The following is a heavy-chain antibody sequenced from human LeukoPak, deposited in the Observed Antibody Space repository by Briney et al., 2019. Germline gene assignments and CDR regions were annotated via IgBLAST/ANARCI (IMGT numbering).Heavy chain of an antibody. Sequence: SETLSLTCTVSGGSISSYYWSWIRQPAGRGLEWIGRIYTSGSTNYNPSLKSRVTMSVDTSKNQFSLKLSSVTAADTAVYYCARSASYGHNYYYYMGVWGKGTTVTVSS. CDR3: ARSASYGHNYYYYMGV. J-gene: IGHJ6*03. V-gene: IGHV4-4*07. CDR2: IYTSGST. CDR1: GGSISSYY. D-gene: IGHD5-18*01.